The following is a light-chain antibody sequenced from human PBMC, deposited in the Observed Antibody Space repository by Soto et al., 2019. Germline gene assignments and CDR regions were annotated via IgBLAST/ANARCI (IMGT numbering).Light chain of an antibody. CDR3: QQSHSTPPT. CDR2: AAS. Sequence: DIQMTQSPSSLSASIGDRVTITCRASQSISNFLNWYQQRQGQVPKLLIYAASTLHTGVPSRFSGSGSGTDFTLTITSLQPEDFTTYYCQQSHSTPPTFGQGTKVHIK. V-gene: IGKV1-39*01. CDR1: QSISNF. J-gene: IGKJ1*01.